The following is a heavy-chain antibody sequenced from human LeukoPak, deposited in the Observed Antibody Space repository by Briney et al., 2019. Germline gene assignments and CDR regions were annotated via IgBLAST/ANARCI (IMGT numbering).Heavy chain of an antibody. V-gene: IGHV4-34*01. CDR3: ARRAVPAAIGFVGY. Sequence: SETLSLTCAVYGGSFSGYYWSWIRQPPGKGLEWIGEINHSGSTNYNPSLKSRVTISVDTSKNQFSLKLSSVTAADTAVYYCARRAVPAAIGFVGYWGQGTLVTVSS. D-gene: IGHD2-2*02. CDR1: GGSFSGYY. CDR2: INHSGST. J-gene: IGHJ4*02.